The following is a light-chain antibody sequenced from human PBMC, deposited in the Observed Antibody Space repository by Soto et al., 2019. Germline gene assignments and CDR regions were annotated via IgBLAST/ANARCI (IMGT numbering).Light chain of an antibody. CDR1: QSVSSN. CDR3: QQYNNWPPYT. J-gene: IGKJ2*01. CDR2: GAS. Sequence: EIVMTQSPATPSVSPGERAALSCRASQSVSSNLAWYQQKPGQAPRLLIYGASTRATGIPARFSGSGSGTEFTLTICSLQSEDFAVYYCQQYNNWPPYTFGQGTKLEIK. V-gene: IGKV3-15*01.